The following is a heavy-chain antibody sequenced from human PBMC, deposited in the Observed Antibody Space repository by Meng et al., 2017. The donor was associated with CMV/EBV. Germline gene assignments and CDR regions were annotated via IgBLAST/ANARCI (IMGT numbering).Heavy chain of an antibody. Sequence: GESLKISCKGSGYSFTSYWIGWVRQMPGKGLEWMGIIYPGDSDTRYSPSFQGQVTISADKSISTAYLQWSSLKASDTAMYYCERFRGATYYDFWSGYYSPYYFDYWGQGTLVTVSS. J-gene: IGHJ4*02. CDR3: ERFRGATYYDFWSGYYSPYYFDY. D-gene: IGHD3-3*01. CDR1: GYSFTSYW. V-gene: IGHV5-51*01. CDR2: IYPGDSDT.